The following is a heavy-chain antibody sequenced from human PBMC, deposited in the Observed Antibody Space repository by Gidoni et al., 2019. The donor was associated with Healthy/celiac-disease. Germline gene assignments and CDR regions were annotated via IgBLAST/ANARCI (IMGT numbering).Heavy chain of an antibody. CDR3: AKDWGIAVAGTGYY. CDR1: GFTFSSYA. CDR2: IRGSGENT. D-gene: IGHD6-19*01. V-gene: IGHV3-23*01. J-gene: IGHJ4*02. Sequence: EVQLLESGGGLVQPGGSLRLSCAASGFTFSSYAMSWVRQAPGKGLEWVSGIRGSGENTYYADPVKGRFTISRDNSKNTLYLQRNSLRAEDTAVYYCAKDWGIAVAGTGYYWGQGTLVTVSS.